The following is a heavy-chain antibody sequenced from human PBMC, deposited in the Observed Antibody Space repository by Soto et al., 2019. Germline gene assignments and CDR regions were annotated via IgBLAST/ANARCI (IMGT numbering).Heavy chain of an antibody. D-gene: IGHD2-2*01. CDR2: ISGSGGST. CDR3: AKDPAVVQDDKSGFDY. Sequence: EVQLLESGGGLVQPGGSLRLSCAASGFTFSSYAMSWVRQAPGKGLEWVSAISGSGGSTYYADSVKGRFTISRDNSKNTLYLQMTILRAEDTAVYYCAKDPAVVQDDKSGFDYWGQGTLVTVSS. J-gene: IGHJ4*02. V-gene: IGHV3-23*01. CDR1: GFTFSSYA.